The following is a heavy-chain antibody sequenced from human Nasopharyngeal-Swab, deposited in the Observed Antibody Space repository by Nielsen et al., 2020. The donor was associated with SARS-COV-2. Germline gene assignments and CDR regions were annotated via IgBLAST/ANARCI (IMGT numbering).Heavy chain of an antibody. CDR1: GGSISSGDHY. CDR2: IYSGGNT. V-gene: IGHV4-30-4*01. J-gene: IGHJ5*02. CDR3: ARDLRGLSWFDP. Sequence: LTLSCTVSGGSISSGDHYWSWIRQSPGAGLEWIGYIYSGGNTYYNPSLRGRVAISLDTSQNQFSLTLSSVTAADTAVYYCARDLRGLSWFDPWGPGTLVTVSS.